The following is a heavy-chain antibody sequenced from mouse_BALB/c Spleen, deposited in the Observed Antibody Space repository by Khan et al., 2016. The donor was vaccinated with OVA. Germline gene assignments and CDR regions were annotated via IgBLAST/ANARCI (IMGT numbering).Heavy chain of an antibody. CDR2: IYWDDDK. CDR3: ARRPRGVFSDYLFAY. Sequence: QVTLKESGPGILQPSQTLSLTCSFSGFSLSTSGVGVSWIRQPSGQGLEWLAHIYWDDDKRSNPSLRSRLTISKDASRNQVFLKITSVDTADTATYDCARRPRGVFSDYLFAYWGQGTLVTVSA. V-gene: IGHV8-12*01. D-gene: IGHD2-4*01. CDR1: GFSLSTSGVG. J-gene: IGHJ3*01.